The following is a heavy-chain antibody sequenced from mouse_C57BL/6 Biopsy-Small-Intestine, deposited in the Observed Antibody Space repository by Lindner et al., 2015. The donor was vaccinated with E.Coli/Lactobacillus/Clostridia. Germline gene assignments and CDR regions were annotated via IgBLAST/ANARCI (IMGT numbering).Heavy chain of an antibody. Sequence: VQLQESGAELXKPGASLKMSCKASGYTFTSYWLTWVKQRPGQGLEWIGDIYPGHGTSNYNEKFKSRATMTVDTSSSTAYLQLSSLTSEDSAVYYCAYYDYDGGFAYWGQGTLVTVSA. V-gene: IGHV1-55*01. CDR3: AYYDYDGGFAY. D-gene: IGHD2-4*01. CDR2: IYPGHGTS. CDR1: GYTFTSYW. J-gene: IGHJ3*01.